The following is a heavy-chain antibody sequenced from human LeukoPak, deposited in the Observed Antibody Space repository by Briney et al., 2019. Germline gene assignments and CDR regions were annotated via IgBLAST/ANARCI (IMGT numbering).Heavy chain of an antibody. CDR1: GFTFSNAW. D-gene: IGHD6-19*01. CDR2: IKSKTDGGTT. Sequence: PGGSLRLSCAASGFTFSNAWMSWVRQAPGKGLEWVGRIKSKTDGGTTDHAAPVKGRFTISRDDSKNTLYLQMNSLKTEDTAVYYCTTDPIAVADDPDFDYWGQGTLVTVSS. J-gene: IGHJ4*02. CDR3: TTDPIAVADDPDFDY. V-gene: IGHV3-15*01.